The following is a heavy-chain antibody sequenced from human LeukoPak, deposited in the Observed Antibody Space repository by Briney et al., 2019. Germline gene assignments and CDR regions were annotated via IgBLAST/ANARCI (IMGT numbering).Heavy chain of an antibody. CDR1: GFTFSSYD. V-gene: IGHV3-23*01. Sequence: GGSLRLSCAASGFTFSSYDMSWVRQAPGKGLEWVSSISGSGGSTFYADSVKGRFTISRDNSKNTLYVQMNSLRAEDTAVYYCAKSQWSANSGYYYFDYWGQGTLVTVSS. CDR2: ISGSGGST. J-gene: IGHJ4*02. D-gene: IGHD3-22*01. CDR3: AKSQWSANSGYYYFDY.